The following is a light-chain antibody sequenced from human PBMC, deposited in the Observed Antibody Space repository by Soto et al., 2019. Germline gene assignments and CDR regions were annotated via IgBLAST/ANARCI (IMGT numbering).Light chain of an antibody. J-gene: IGLJ1*01. CDR3: DSYTSSRDYV. V-gene: IGLV2-14*01. Sequence: QSVLTQPASVSGSPGQSITISCTGTSSDVGGYNYVSWYQQQAGKAPKLIIHEVSNRPSGVSNRFSGSKSGNTASLTISGLQAQDEAAYYCDSYTSSRDYVSGIGTKVTVL. CDR1: SSDVGGYNY. CDR2: EVS.